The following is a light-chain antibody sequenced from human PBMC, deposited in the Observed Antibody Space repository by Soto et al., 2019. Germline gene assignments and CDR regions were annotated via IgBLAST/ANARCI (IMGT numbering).Light chain of an antibody. CDR3: QQYVNWPQT. CDR2: DAS. CDR1: QSVGSS. Sequence: EIVMTQSPATLSVSPGERATLSCKASQSVGSSLAWYQQKPGQVPSLLIYDASTRATDIPARFSGSGSGTEFTLTISSLQSEDFAVYYCQQYVNWPQTFGPGTKVEIK. J-gene: IGKJ1*01. V-gene: IGKV3-15*01.